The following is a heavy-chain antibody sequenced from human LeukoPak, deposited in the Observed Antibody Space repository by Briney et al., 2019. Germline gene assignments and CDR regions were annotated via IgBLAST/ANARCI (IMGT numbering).Heavy chain of an antibody. CDR1: GFTFSRYW. Sequence: GGSLRLSCVASGFTFSRYWMHWVRQAPGKGLVWVSRINSDGRSTNYADSVKGRFSISRDNAENTLYLQMNSLRVEDTAVYYCWVPATAGEADYWGQGTLVTVSS. D-gene: IGHD2-2*01. J-gene: IGHJ4*02. CDR3: WVPATAGEADY. CDR2: INSDGRST. V-gene: IGHV3-74*01.